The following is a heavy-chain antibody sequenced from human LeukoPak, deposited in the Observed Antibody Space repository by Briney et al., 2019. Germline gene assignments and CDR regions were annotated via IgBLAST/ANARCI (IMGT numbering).Heavy chain of an antibody. D-gene: IGHD1-1*01. CDR1: GGSISSGGYY. CDR2: IYYSGST. CDR3: ARVNGGWFDP. J-gene: IGHJ5*02. V-gene: IGHV4-31*03. Sequence: SETLSLTCTVSGGSISSGGYYWSWIRQHPGKGLEWVGYIYYSGSTYYNPSLKSRVTISVDTSKNQFSLKLSSVTAADTAVYYCARVNGGWFDPWGQGTLVTVSS.